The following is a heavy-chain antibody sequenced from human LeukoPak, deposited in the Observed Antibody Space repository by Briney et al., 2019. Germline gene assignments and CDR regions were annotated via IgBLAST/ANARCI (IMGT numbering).Heavy chain of an antibody. Sequence: GRSLRLSCAASGFTFSSYAMHWVRQAPGKGLEWVAVISYDGSNKYYADSVKGRFTISRDNSKNTLYLQMNSLRAEDTAVYYCARRAFDIWGQGTMVTVSS. J-gene: IGHJ3*02. CDR2: ISYDGSNK. CDR1: GFTFSSYA. CDR3: ARRAFDI. V-gene: IGHV3-30-3*01.